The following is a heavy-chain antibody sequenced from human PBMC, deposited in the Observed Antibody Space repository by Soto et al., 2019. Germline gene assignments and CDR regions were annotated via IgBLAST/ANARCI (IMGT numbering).Heavy chain of an antibody. CDR1: RFSFSSYE. J-gene: IGHJ4*02. V-gene: IGHV3-23*01. Sequence: LRLSCVASRFSFSSYEMSWVRQAAGKGLEWVSRVSLTGDRTNYAGSVKGRFTVSRDNFKNTLYLEMDSLRPEDTAIYYCARGGGYCTPTSCAIDSWGRGTPVTVSS. D-gene: IGHD2-8*01. CDR2: VSLTGDRT. CDR3: ARGGGYCTPTSCAIDS.